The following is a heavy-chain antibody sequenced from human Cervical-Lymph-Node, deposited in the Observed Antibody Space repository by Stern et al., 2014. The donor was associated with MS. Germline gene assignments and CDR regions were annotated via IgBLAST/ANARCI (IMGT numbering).Heavy chain of an antibody. CDR2: ISYDGSNK. J-gene: IGHJ4*02. CDR3: ARVEGTAMVPHY. D-gene: IGHD5-18*01. Sequence: VQLVESGGGVVQPGRSLRLSCAASGFTFSSYAMHWVRQAPGTGLERVALISYDGSNKYYADSVKGRFTISRDNSKNTLYLQMNSLRAEDTAVYYCARVEGTAMVPHYWGQGTLVTVSS. V-gene: IGHV3-30*01. CDR1: GFTFSSYA.